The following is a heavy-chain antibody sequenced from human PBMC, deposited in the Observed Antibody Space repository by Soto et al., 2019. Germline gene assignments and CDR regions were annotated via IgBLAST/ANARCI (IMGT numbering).Heavy chain of an antibody. D-gene: IGHD2-15*01. CDR2: ISDSGINT. Sequence: GGSLRLSCAASGFTFSSYGMHWVRQAPGKGLEWVAAISDSGINTYYTDSVRGRFTISRDNSRNTVYLQMNSLRAEDTAVYFCAKPPGFNNVVPAYFDYWGGGTRVTVSS. V-gene: IGHV3-30*18. CDR1: GFTFSSYG. CDR3: AKPPGFNNVVPAYFDY. J-gene: IGHJ4*02.